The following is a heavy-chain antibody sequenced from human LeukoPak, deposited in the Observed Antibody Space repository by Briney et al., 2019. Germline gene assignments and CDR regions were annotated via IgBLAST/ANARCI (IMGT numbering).Heavy chain of an antibody. J-gene: IGHJ6*04. V-gene: IGHV4-34*01. CDR2: INHSGST. CDR1: GGSFSGYY. D-gene: IGHD6-13*01. Sequence: SETLSLTCAVYGGSFSGYYWSWIRQPPGKGLEWIGEINHSGSTNYNPSLKSRVTISVDTSKNQFSLKLSSVTAADTAVYYCARLSVRAIAAAGTEFLDVWGKGTTVTVSS. CDR3: ARLSVRAIAAAGTEFLDV.